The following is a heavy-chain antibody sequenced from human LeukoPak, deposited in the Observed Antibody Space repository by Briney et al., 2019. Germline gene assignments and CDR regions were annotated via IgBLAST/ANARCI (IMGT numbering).Heavy chain of an antibody. CDR3: AREPYYYDSSGYYYDWFDP. J-gene: IGHJ5*02. CDR2: IYYSGST. D-gene: IGHD3-22*01. V-gene: IGHV4-31*03. Sequence: PSETLSLTCTVSGGSISSGGYYWSWIRQHPGKGLEWIGYIYYSGSTYYNPSLKSRVTISVDTSKNQFSLKLSSVTAADTAVYYCAREPYYYDSSGYYYDWFDPWGQGTLVTVSS. CDR1: GGSISSGGYY.